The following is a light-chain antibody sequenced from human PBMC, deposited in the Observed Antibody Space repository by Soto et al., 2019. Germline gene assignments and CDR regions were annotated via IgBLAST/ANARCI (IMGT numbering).Light chain of an antibody. V-gene: IGKV3-15*01. Sequence: EIVMTQSPATVPASAWERVTLSCRASQSVNSDLAWYQQTPGQAPRPLLYEASTRAAGVPARFSGSGSGTEFTLTISSLQSEDFALYYCQQYSQWPLYTFGQGTKVDI. CDR3: QQYSQWPLYT. CDR2: EAS. CDR1: QSVNSD. J-gene: IGKJ2*01.